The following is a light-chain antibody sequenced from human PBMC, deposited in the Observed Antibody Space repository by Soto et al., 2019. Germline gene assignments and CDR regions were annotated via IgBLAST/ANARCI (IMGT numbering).Light chain of an antibody. CDR1: SSDVGGYNY. Sequence: QSALTQPRSVSGSPGQSVTISCTGTSSDVGGYNYVSWYQQHPGKAPKLMIYDVSKRPSGVPDRFSGSKSGNSASLTISGLQAQDEADYYCCSYACCYTFAVFCGGTKLTVL. CDR3: CSYACCYTFAV. J-gene: IGLJ2*01. V-gene: IGLV2-11*01. CDR2: DVS.